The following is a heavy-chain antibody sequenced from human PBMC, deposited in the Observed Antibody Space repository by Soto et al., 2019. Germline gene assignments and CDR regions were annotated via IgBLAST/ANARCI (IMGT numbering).Heavy chain of an antibody. CDR1: GGSISSYY. D-gene: IGHD4-17*01. CDR3: ARRYGASFDY. CDR2: IYYSGST. V-gene: IGHV4-59*01. Sequence: SETLSLTCTVSGGSISSYYWSWIRQPPGKGLEWIGYIYYSGSTNYNPSLKSRVTISVDTSKNQFSLKLTSVTAADTAVYYCARRYGASFDYWGQGTLVTVSS. J-gene: IGHJ4*02.